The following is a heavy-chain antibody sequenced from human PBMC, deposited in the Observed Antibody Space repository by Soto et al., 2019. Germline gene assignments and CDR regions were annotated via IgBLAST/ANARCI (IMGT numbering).Heavy chain of an antibody. CDR1: GGSFSGYY. CDR2: INHSGST. D-gene: IGHD1-26*01. Sequence: SETLSLTCAVYGGSFSGYYWSWIRQPPGKGLEWIGEINHSGSTNYNPSLKSRVTISVDTSKNQFSLKLSSVTAADTAVYYCARVPNRIVVHWFDPWGQGTLVTVSS. V-gene: IGHV4-34*01. J-gene: IGHJ5*02. CDR3: ARVPNRIVVHWFDP.